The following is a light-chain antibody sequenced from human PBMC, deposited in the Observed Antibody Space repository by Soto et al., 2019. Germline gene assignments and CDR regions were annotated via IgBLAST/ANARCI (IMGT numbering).Light chain of an antibody. CDR1: QAINKY. Sequence: DIQMTQSPSSLSASVGDRVTITCRASQAINKYLAWYQQKPGKVPKLLIYDVSTLQSGVPSRFSGSGFGTDFILTISSLQPEDVATYYCQRYNSAPQAFGPGTKIDMK. V-gene: IGKV1-27*01. CDR3: QRYNSAPQA. CDR2: DVS. J-gene: IGKJ3*01.